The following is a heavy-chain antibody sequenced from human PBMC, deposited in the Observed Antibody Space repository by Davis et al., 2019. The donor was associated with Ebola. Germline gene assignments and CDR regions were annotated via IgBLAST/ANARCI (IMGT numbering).Heavy chain of an antibody. J-gene: IGHJ4*02. V-gene: IGHV6-1*01. D-gene: IGHD5-12*01. CDR1: GDSVSSGG. CDR2: TYYNSKWYI. CDR3: TRGWLRSKFDY. Sequence: HSQTLSLTCAISGDSVSSGGWNWIRQSPSRGLEWLGRTYYNSKWYIDYAMSVKGRITINPDTSKNQLSLQVNSVTPEDTAVYYCTRGWLRSKFDYWGRGTLVTVSS.